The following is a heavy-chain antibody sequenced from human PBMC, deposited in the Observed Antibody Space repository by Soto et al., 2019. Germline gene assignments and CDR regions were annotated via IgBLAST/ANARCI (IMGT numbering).Heavy chain of an antibody. CDR1: GGTFSSYA. CDR3: ASPRTSYQDYFDY. Sequence: GASVKVSCKASGGTFSSYAISWVRQAPGQGLEWMGGIIPIFGTANYAQKFQGRVTITADESTSTAYMELSSLRPEDTAVYYCASPRTSYQDYFDYWGQGTLVTVSS. V-gene: IGHV1-69*13. D-gene: IGHD2-2*01. CDR2: IIPIFGTA. J-gene: IGHJ4*02.